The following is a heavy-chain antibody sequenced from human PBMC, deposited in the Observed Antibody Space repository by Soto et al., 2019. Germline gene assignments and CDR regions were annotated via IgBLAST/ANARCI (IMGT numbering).Heavy chain of an antibody. D-gene: IGHD3-22*01. CDR1: GGSISSYY. Sequence: SETLSLTCTVSGGSISSYYWGWVRQPPGKGLEWIGYIYYSGSTNYNPSLKSRVTISVDTSKNQFSLKLSSVTAADTAVYYCARGPVDSSGSPLDYWGQGTLVTVSS. CDR2: IYYSGST. J-gene: IGHJ4*02. V-gene: IGHV4-59*01. CDR3: ARGPVDSSGSPLDY.